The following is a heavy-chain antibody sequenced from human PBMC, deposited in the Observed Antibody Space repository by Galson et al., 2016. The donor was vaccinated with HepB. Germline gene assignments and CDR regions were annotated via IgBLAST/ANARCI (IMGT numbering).Heavy chain of an antibody. V-gene: IGHV4-34*01. J-gene: IGHJ3*02. CDR1: GGSLSAYY. CDR2: VNHTGGT. Sequence: SETLSLTCTVNGGSLSAYYWNWIRQPPGKGLEWIGEVNHTGGTDYTPSLKSRVSISIDTSKNQFSLNLNSVTAADTAVYFCATGYCRGCSCYSGAFHIWGQGTMVTFSA. CDR3: ATGYCRGCSCYSGAFHI. D-gene: IGHD2-15*01.